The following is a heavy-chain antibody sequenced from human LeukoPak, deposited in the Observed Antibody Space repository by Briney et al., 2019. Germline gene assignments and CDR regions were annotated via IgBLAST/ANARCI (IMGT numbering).Heavy chain of an antibody. CDR2: ISASGGST. Sequence: GGSLRLSCAASGFTFNYYAMSWVRQAPGKGLEWVSGISASGGSTYYADSVKGRFTMSRDNSKNTLYLQMNSLRAEDTAVYYCAKGCGYNCYPPTYWGQGTLVTVSS. CDR1: GFTFNYYA. J-gene: IGHJ1*01. CDR3: AKGCGYNCYPPTY. V-gene: IGHV3-23*01. D-gene: IGHD3-22*01.